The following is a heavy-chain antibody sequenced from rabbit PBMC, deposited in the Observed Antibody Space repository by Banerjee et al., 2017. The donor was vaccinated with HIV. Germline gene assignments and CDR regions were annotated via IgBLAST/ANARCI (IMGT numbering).Heavy chain of an antibody. D-gene: IGHD4-1*01. Sequence: QEQLEESGGDLVKPEGSLTLTCTASAFSFSNKYVMCWVRQAPGKGLEWIACIYTSSGSAWYASWVNGRFTISRSTSLNTVDLKMTSLTAADTATYFCARDLAGVIGWNFNMWGPGTLVTVS. CDR1: AFSFSNKYV. V-gene: IGHV1S43*01. CDR2: IYTSSGSA. J-gene: IGHJ4*01. CDR3: ARDLAGVIGWNFNM.